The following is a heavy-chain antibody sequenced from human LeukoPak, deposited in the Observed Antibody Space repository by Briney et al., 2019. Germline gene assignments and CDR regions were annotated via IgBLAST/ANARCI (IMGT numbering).Heavy chain of an antibody. J-gene: IGHJ4*02. CDR2: ISSSSSYI. V-gene: IGHV3-21*04. CDR1: GFTFSSYS. D-gene: IGHD3-22*01. CDR3: AREGRGYYGDFDF. Sequence: GGSLRLSCAASGFTFSSYSMNWVRQAPGKGLEWVSSISSSSSYIYYADSVKGRFTISRDNAKNSLYLQMNSLRAEDTAVYYCAREGRGYYGDFDFWGQGPLSPSPQ.